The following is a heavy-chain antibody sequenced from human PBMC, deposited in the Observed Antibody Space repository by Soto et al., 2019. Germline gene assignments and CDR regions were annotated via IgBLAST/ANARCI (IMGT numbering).Heavy chain of an antibody. D-gene: IGHD1-20*01. CDR1: GFSLTTDGEG. V-gene: IGHV2-5*02. J-gene: IGHJ4*02. Sequence: QISLKESGPTLVKPTQPLKLTCSFSGFSLTTDGEGVGWVRQPPGEALEWLALIYWDDDERYSPSLKTRLTITKDPSKTQVVLIMTNMDPVDTATYSCAHSRNRITEDAQVGDFYYCGQGTLVTVSS. CDR2: IYWDDDE. CDR3: AHSRNRITEDAQVGDFYY.